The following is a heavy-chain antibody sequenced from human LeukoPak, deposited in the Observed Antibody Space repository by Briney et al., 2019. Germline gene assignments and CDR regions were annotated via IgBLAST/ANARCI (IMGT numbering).Heavy chain of an antibody. V-gene: IGHV1-18*01. J-gene: IGHJ5*02. D-gene: IGHD3-16*01. Sequence: ASVKVSCKASGYTFSNHGIGWVRQAPGQGLEWGGWISAHTGNTNYAQKVQGRGTMTTDTSTSPAYLELRSLTSDDTAVYYCARAEGDYDPLNWLDPWGQGTLVIVSS. CDR2: ISAHTGNT. CDR1: GYTFSNHG. CDR3: ARAEGDYDPLNWLDP.